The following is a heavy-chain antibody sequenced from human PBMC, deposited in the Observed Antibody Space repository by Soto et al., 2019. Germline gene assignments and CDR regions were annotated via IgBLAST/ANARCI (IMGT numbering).Heavy chain of an antibody. Sequence: QVQLQESGPRLVKPSQTLSLTCTVSGGAISSGGYYWTWIRQHPGQGLEWIGYIYYTGTTYYSPSLKSRLSMSVDTSKNQFSLKLMSVTAADPAVYFCARSPIYSYDSSAPPGVLDFDIWGPGTMVTVSS. J-gene: IGHJ3*02. D-gene: IGHD3-22*01. CDR1: GGAISSGGYY. V-gene: IGHV4-31*03. CDR2: IYYTGTT. CDR3: ARSPIYSYDSSAPPGVLDFDI.